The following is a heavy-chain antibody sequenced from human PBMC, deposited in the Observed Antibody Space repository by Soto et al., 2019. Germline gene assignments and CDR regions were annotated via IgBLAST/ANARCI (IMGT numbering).Heavy chain of an antibody. D-gene: IGHD3-10*02. Sequence: GASGKVSCKASGYTFTKYYMRWGRQAPGQGLEWMGMINPSGGSTSYAQKFQGRVTMTRDTSTSTVYMELSSLRSEDTSVYYCASNDNNVLDYWGQGTLVTVSS. CDR1: GYTFTKYY. CDR2: INPSGGST. CDR3: ASNDNNVLDY. V-gene: IGHV1-46*01. J-gene: IGHJ4*02.